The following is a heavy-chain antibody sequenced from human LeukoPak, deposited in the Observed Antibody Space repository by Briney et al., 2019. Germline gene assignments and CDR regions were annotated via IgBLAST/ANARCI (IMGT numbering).Heavy chain of an antibody. CDR2: INWNGGST. CDR3: ARSTAGIIAVAGSDY. CDR1: GFNFDDYG. J-gene: IGHJ4*02. Sequence: PGGSLRLSCAASGFNFDDYGMSWVRQAPGKGLEWVSGINWNGGSTGYADSVKGRFTISRDNAKNSLYLQMNSLRAEDTALYYCARSTAGIIAVAGSDYWGQGTLVTVSS. D-gene: IGHD6-19*01. V-gene: IGHV3-20*04.